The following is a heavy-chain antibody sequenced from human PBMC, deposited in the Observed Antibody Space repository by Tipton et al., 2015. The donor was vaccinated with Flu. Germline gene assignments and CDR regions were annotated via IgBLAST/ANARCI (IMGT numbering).Heavy chain of an antibody. CDR3: ARHPMVRDLLIYGMDV. V-gene: IGHV4-39*01. D-gene: IGHD3-10*01. CDR1: GGSISSSSYY. J-gene: IGHJ6*02. CDR2: IYYSGST. Sequence: TLSLTCTVSGGSISSSSYYWGWIRQPPGKGLEWIGSIYYSGSTYYNPSLKSRVTISVDTSKHQFSLKVSSVTAADTAVYYCARHPMVRDLLIYGMDVWGQGTTVTVSS.